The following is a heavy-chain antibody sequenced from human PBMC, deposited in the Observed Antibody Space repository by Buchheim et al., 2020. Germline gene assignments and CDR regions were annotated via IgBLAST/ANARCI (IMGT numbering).Heavy chain of an antibody. CDR2: IYHSGST. CDR1: GYSISSGYY. J-gene: IGHJ4*02. Sequence: QVQLQESGPGLVKPSETLSLTCTVSGYSISSGYYWGWIRQPPGKGLEWIGSIYHSGSTYYNPSLKSRVTISVATSKNQFSLKLSSVTAADTAVYYCARGHLFGPNKYFDYWGQGTL. D-gene: IGHD3-10*02. V-gene: IGHV4-38-2*02. CDR3: ARGHLFGPNKYFDY.